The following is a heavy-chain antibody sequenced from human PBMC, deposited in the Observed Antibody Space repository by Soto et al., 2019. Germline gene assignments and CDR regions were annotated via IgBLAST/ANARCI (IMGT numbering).Heavy chain of an antibody. J-gene: IGHJ4*02. V-gene: IGHV5-51*01. CDR2: IYPGDSDT. CDR3: ATGITIFGVVPYFDY. CDR1: GYSFTSYW. D-gene: IGHD3-3*01. Sequence: GESLKISCKGSGYSFTSYWIGWVRQMPGKGLEWMGIIYPGDSDTRYSPSFQGQVTISADKSISTAYLQWSSLKASDTAMYYCATGITIFGVVPYFDYWGQGTLVTSPQ.